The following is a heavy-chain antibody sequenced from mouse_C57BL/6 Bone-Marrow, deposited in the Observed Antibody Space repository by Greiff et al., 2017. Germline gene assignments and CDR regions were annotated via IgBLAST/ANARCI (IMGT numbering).Heavy chain of an antibody. CDR1: GFTFSDYY. J-gene: IGHJ1*03. Sequence: EVKVEESEGGLVQPGSSMKLSCTASGFTFSDYYMAWVRQVPEKGLEWVANINYDGSSTYYLDSLKSRFIISRDNAKNILYLQMSSLKSEDTATYYCARWLLPYWYFDVWGTGTTVTVSS. V-gene: IGHV5-16*01. D-gene: IGHD2-3*01. CDR3: ARWLLPYWYFDV. CDR2: INYDGSST.